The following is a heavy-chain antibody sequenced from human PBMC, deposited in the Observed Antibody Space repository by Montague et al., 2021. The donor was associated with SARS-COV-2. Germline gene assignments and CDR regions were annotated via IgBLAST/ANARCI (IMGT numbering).Heavy chain of an antibody. J-gene: IGHJ4*02. CDR3: AHRRPLYYYDSSLSTFDY. CDR1: GFSLSTSGVG. D-gene: IGHD3-22*01. V-gene: IGHV2-5*02. Sequence: PALVKPTQTLTLTCTFSGFSLSTSGVGVGWIRQPPGEALEWLALIYWDDDKRYSPSLKSRLTITKDTSKSQVVLTMTNMDPVDTATYYCAHRRPLYYYDSSLSTFDYWGQGTLVTVSS. CDR2: IYWDDDK.